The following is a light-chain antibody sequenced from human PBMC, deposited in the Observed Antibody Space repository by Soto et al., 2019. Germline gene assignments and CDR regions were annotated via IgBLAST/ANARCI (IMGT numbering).Light chain of an antibody. CDR1: SSDVGGYNY. J-gene: IGLJ1*01. CDR3: SSYAGSNNFDV. V-gene: IGLV2-8*01. CDR2: EVF. Sequence: QSVLTQPPSASGSPGQSVTISCTGTSSDVGGYNYVSWYQQHPGKAPKLMIYEVFKRPSGVPDRFSGSKSGNTASLTVFVLQAEDEADYYCSSYAGSNNFDVFGTGTKVTVL.